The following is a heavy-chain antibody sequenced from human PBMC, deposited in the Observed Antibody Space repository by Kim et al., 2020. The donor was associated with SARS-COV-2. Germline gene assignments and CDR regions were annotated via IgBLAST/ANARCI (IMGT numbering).Heavy chain of an antibody. J-gene: IGHJ4*02. Sequence: ASVKVSCKASGYTFTSYYMHWVRQAPGQGLEWMGIINPSGGSTSYAQKFQGRVTMTRDTSTSTVYMELSSLRSEDTAVYYCARDRLRDRFSYDSSGQGGFDYWGQGTLVTVSS. D-gene: IGHD3-22*01. CDR3: ARDRLRDRFSYDSSGQGGFDY. CDR1: GYTFTSYY. V-gene: IGHV1-46*01. CDR2: INPSGGST.